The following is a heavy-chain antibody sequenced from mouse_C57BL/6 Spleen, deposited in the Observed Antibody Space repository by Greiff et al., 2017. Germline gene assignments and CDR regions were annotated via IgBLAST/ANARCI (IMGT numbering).Heavy chain of an antibody. Sequence: EVKVVESGGGLVKPGGSLKLSCAASGFTFSSYAMSWVRQTPEKRLEWVATISDGGSYTYYPDNVKGRFTISRDNAKNNLYLQMSHLKSEDTAMYYCARGSNCLDYWGQGTTLTVSS. D-gene: IGHD2-5*01. CDR3: ARGSNCLDY. V-gene: IGHV5-4*03. CDR1: GFTFSSYA. CDR2: ISDGGSYT. J-gene: IGHJ2*01.